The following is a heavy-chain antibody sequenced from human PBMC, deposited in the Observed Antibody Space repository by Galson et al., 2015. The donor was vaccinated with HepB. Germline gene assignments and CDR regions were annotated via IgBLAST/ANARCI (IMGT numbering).Heavy chain of an antibody. J-gene: IGHJ4*02. CDR2: IWFDGSNK. Sequence: SLRLSCAASGFTFRSYGMHWVRQAPGKGLEWVAIIWFDGSNKYYGESVKGRFTIARDNSKNTLYLQMNSLRVEDTAVYYCARGSQWGVRDLDCWGQGTLVTVSS. CDR3: ARGSQWGVRDLDC. CDR1: GFTFRSYG. D-gene: IGHD3-10*01. V-gene: IGHV3-33*01.